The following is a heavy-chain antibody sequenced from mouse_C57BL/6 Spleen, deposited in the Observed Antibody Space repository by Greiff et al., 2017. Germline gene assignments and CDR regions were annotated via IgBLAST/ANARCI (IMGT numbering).Heavy chain of an antibody. CDR1: GYTFTSYW. V-gene: IGHV1-69*01. J-gene: IGHJ2*01. Sequence: QVQLKQSGAELVMPGASVKLSCKASGYTFTSYWMHWVKQRPGQGLEWIGEIDPSDSYNNYNQKFKGKSTLTVEKSSSTAYMQLSSLTSEDSAVYYCASRVSYCFDYWGQGTTLTVSS. CDR2: IDPSDSYN. CDR3: ASRVSYCFDY.